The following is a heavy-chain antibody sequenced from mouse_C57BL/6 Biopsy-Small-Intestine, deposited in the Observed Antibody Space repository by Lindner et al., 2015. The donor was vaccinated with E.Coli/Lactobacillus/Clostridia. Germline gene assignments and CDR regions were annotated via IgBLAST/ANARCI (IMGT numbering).Heavy chain of an antibody. V-gene: IGHV14-4*01. D-gene: IGHD4-1*01. CDR3: TTGLGQDY. J-gene: IGHJ2*01. Sequence: VQLQESGAELVRPGASVKLSCTASGFNIKDDYMHWVKQRPEQGLEWIGWIDPENGDTEYASKFQGKATITADTSSNTAYLQLSSLTSEDTAVYYCTTGLGQDYWGQGTTLTVSS. CDR2: IDPENGDT. CDR1: GFNIKDDY.